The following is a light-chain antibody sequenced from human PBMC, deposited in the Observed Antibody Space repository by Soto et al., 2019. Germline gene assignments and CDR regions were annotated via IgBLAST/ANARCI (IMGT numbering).Light chain of an antibody. V-gene: IGKV3D-15*01. CDR1: QNVNNR. J-gene: IGKJ5*01. CDR3: QQYAEGTPIT. CDR2: GAS. Sequence: EIVMTQSPATLSVSPVERASLSCMASQNVNNRLAWYQQKAGQAPRLLISGASSRATGIPDRFSGSGSGTDFTLTISRLESDDFALYYCQQYAEGTPITFGQGTRLEIK.